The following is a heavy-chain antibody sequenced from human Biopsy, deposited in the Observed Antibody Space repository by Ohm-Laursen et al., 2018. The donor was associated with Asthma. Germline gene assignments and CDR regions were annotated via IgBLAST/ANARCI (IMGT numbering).Heavy chain of an antibody. J-gene: IGHJ4*02. CDR3: ARAQDYYDSRGYYRSFDY. V-gene: IGHV4-39*07. CDR2: IYYSGST. D-gene: IGHD3-22*01. Sequence: SDTLSLTCSLSSGSGGYMRSGNYYWGWIRQPPGKGLEWIGSIYYSGSTYYNPSLKSRVSISIDTSKNQFSLKLSSVTGADTAVYYCARAQDYYDSRGYYRSFDYWGQGTLVTVSS. CDR1: SGSGGYMRSGNYY.